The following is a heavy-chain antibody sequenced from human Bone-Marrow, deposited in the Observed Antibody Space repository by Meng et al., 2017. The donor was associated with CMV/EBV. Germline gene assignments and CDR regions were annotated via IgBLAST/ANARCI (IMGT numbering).Heavy chain of an antibody. V-gene: IGHV1-2*02. CDR1: GYTFTGYY. CDR3: ARDLEDVEIVVLPAATSDY. Sequence: ASVKVSCKASGYTFTGYYMHWVRQAPGQGLEWMGWINPNSGGTNYAQKFQGRVTMTRDTSISTAYMELSRLRSDDTAVYYCARDLEDVEIVVLPAATSDYWGQGTLVTVSS. J-gene: IGHJ4*02. CDR2: INPNSGGT. D-gene: IGHD2-2*03.